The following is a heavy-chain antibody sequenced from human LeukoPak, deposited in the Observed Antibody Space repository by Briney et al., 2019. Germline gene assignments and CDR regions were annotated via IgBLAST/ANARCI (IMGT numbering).Heavy chain of an antibody. CDR1: GGSVSSIIYY. V-gene: IGHV4-39*01. CDR3: ARHLGSSSWFDY. D-gene: IGHD6-13*01. CDR2: IYYTGSA. J-gene: IGHJ4*02. Sequence: SETLSLTCTVSGGSVSSIIYYWGWIRQPPGKGLEWIGGIYYTGSAYYNPALKSRVTISVDTSKNQFSLKLSSVTAADTAVYYCARHLGSSSWFDYWGQGTLVTVSS.